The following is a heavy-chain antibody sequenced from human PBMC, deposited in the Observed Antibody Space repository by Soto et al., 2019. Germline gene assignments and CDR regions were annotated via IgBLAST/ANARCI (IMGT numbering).Heavy chain of an antibody. D-gene: IGHD2-2*01. CDR1: GYSFTSYW. CDR3: ARGYCTTTICDPWFDP. CDR2: IYPGDSDT. V-gene: IGHV5-51*01. Sequence: GESLKISCTGVGYSFTSYWIGWVRQMPGKGLEWMGIIYPGDSDTRYSPSFQGQVTISADKSITTAYLQWSSLKASDTAMYYCARGYCTTTICDPWFDPWGQGTLVTVS. J-gene: IGHJ5*02.